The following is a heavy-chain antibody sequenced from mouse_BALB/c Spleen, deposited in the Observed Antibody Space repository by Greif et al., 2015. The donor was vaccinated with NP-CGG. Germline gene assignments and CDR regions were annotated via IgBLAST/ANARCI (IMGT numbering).Heavy chain of an antibody. V-gene: IGHV1-15*01. CDR2: IDPETGGT. J-gene: IGHJ2*01. CDR3: TRNYFDY. Sequence: VQLVESGAELVRPGASVTLSCKASGYTFTDYEMHWVKQTPVHGLEWIGAIDPETGGTAYNQKFKGKATLTADKSSSTAYMELRSLTSEDSAVYYCTRNYFDYWGQGTTLTVSS. CDR1: GYTFTDYE.